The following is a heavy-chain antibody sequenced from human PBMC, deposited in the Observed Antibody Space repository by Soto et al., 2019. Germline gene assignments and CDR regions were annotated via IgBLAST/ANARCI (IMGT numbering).Heavy chain of an antibody. CDR2: MNPKSGNA. V-gene: IGHV1-8*01. D-gene: IGHD1-1*01. J-gene: IGHJ4*02. Sequence: ASVKVSCKASGYSFSDYSINWVRQAPGQGLEWMGWMNPKSGNAAHAQKIQGRVTLTRDTSINTVYMELSSLTSGDTAVYFCARRIPDGKFDSWGQGTQGTVSS. CDR1: GYSFSDYS. CDR3: ARRIPDGKFDS.